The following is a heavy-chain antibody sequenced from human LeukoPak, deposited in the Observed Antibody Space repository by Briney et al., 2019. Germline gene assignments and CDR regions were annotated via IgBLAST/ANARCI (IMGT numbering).Heavy chain of an antibody. Sequence: PGGSLRLSCAASGFTFSDYHMSWIRQAPGKGLERVSYISSSGSTIYYADSVKGRFTISRDNAKNSLYLQMNSLRAEDTAVYYCARPADGPYGGNLYFDYWGQGTLVTVSS. CDR1: GFTFSDYH. CDR3: ARPADGPYGGNLYFDY. CDR2: ISSSGSTI. D-gene: IGHD4-23*01. J-gene: IGHJ4*02. V-gene: IGHV3-11*01.